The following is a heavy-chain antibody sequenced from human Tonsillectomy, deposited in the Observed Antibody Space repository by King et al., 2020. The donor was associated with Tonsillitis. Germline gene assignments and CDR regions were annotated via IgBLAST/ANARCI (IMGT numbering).Heavy chain of an antibody. CDR1: GYTFTSYY. J-gene: IGHJ3*01. V-gene: IGHV1-46*01. CDR2: ISPSGGST. D-gene: IGHD4-17*01. Sequence: QLVQSGAEVKKPGASVKVSCKASGYTFTSYYIHWVRQAPGQGLEWMGIISPSGGSTSYAQKFQGRVTMTRDTSTSTVYMELSSLRSEHTAVYYCARGHDYGAYRSALDLWGQGTLVTVSS. CDR3: ARGHDYGAYRSALDL.